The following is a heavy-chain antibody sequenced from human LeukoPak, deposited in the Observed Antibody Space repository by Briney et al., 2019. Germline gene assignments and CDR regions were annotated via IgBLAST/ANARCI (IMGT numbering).Heavy chain of an antibody. CDR3: AKEAGRYYDSSGQGAFDI. CDR1: GFTFSSYG. D-gene: IGHD3-22*01. CDR2: ISYDGSNK. J-gene: IGHJ3*02. Sequence: PGRSLRLSCAASGFTFSSYGMHWVRHAPGKGLEWVAVISYDGSNKYYADSVKGRFTISRDSSKNTLYLQMNSLRAEDTAVYYCAKEAGRYYDSSGQGAFDIWGQGTMVTVSS. V-gene: IGHV3-30*18.